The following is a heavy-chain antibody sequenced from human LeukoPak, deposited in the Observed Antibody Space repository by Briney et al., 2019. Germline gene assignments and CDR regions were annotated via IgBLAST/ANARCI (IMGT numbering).Heavy chain of an antibody. CDR2: FSATDGSA. Sequence: GGSLRLSCAASGFTVSSYGMTWVRQAPGKGLEWVSAFSATDGSAQYAESVKGRFTISRDNSKNSLYLQMNSLRDEDTAVYYCAKARIASAGTGAYDVWGQGTMVTVSS. CDR3: AKARIASAGTGAYDV. J-gene: IGHJ3*01. V-gene: IGHV3-23*01. D-gene: IGHD6-13*01. CDR1: GFTVSSYG.